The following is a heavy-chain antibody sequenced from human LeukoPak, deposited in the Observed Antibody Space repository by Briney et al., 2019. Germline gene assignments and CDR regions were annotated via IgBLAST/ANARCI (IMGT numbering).Heavy chain of an antibody. J-gene: IGHJ5*02. CDR3: ARVRNRGIAARPGGWFDP. CDR1: GYTFTGYY. Sequence: ASVKVSCKASGYTFTGYYMHWVRQAPGQGLEWMGWINPNSGGTNYAQKFQGRVTMTRGTSISTAYMELSRLRSDDTAVYYCARVRNRGIAARPGGWFDPWGQGTLVTVSS. V-gene: IGHV1-2*02. CDR2: INPNSGGT. D-gene: IGHD6-6*01.